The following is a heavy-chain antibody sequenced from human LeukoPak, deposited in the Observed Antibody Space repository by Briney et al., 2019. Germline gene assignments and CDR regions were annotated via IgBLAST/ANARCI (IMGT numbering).Heavy chain of an antibody. Sequence: GGSLRLSCAAPGFTFSSYAMSWVRQAPGKGLEWVSAISGSGGSTYYADSVKGRFTISRDNSKNTLYLQMNSLRAEDTAVYYCAKSITMIVVVMYYFDYWGQGTLVTVSS. V-gene: IGHV3-23*01. CDR1: GFTFSSYA. CDR2: ISGSGGST. J-gene: IGHJ4*02. CDR3: AKSITMIVVVMYYFDY. D-gene: IGHD3-22*01.